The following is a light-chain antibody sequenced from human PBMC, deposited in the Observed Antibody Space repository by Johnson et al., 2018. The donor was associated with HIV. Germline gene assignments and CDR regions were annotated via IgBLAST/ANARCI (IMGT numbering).Light chain of an antibody. V-gene: IGLV1-51*02. CDR3: GVWDASLSPHYV. Sequence: QSVLTQPPSVSAAPGQRVNISCSGHSSNIENYFVSWYQQLPGAAPRLLIYEDYKRPSGIPDRFSGSKSGASATLGITGLQPGDEADYYCGVWDASLSPHYVFGTGTTITVL. CDR2: EDY. CDR1: SSNIENYF. J-gene: IGLJ1*01.